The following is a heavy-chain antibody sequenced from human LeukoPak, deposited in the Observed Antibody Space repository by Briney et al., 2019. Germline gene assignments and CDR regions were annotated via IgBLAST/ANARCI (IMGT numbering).Heavy chain of an antibody. J-gene: IGHJ6*03. D-gene: IGHD1-7*01. Sequence: PSGTLSLTCTVSGGSISSGSYYWSWIRQPAGKGLEWIGRIYTSGSTNYNPSLKSRVTISVDTSKNQFSLKLSSVTAADTAVYYCARDTWNLRSYYMDVWGKGTTVTVSS. CDR2: IYTSGST. CDR1: GGSISSGSYY. V-gene: IGHV4-61*02. CDR3: ARDTWNLRSYYMDV.